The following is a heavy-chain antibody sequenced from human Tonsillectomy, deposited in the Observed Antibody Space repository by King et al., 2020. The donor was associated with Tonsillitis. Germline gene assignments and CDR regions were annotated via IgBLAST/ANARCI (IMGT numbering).Heavy chain of an antibody. D-gene: IGHD3-10*01. CDR1: GFTFDNYA. CDR3: AKDIGLTVVHGMDV. J-gene: IGHJ6*02. Sequence: VQLVESGGGLVQPGRSLRLSCAASGFTFDNYAMHWVRQAPGKGLEWVSGISWNSGTIGYADSVKGRFIISRDNAKKFLYLQMNTLRAEDTALYYCAKDIGLTVVHGMDVWGQGTTVTVSS. V-gene: IGHV3-9*01. CDR2: ISWNSGTI.